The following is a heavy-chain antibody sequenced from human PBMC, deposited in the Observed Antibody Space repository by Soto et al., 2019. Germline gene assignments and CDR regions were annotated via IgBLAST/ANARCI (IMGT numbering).Heavy chain of an antibody. Sequence: ASVKVSCKVSGYTLTELSMHWVRQAPGKGLEWMGGFDPEDGETIYAQKFQGRVTMTEDTSTDTAYMELSSLRSEDTAVYYCATDDSSGYPPPALYWGQGTLVTVSS. CDR3: ATDDSSGYPPPALY. D-gene: IGHD3-22*01. V-gene: IGHV1-24*01. CDR2: FDPEDGET. J-gene: IGHJ4*02. CDR1: GYTLTELS.